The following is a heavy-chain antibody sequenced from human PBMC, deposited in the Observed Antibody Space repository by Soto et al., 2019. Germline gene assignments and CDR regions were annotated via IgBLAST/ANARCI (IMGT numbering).Heavy chain of an antibody. V-gene: IGHV1-2*04. CDR1: GYTFTGYY. CDR2: INPNSGGT. Sequence: ASVKVSCKASGYTFTGYYMHWVRQAPGQGLEWMGWINPNSGGTNYAQKFQGWVTMTRDTSISTAYMELSRLRSDDTAVYYCARGGNGGSGSEHLFDYWGQGTLVTVSS. CDR3: ARGGNGGSGSEHLFDY. J-gene: IGHJ4*02. D-gene: IGHD3-10*01.